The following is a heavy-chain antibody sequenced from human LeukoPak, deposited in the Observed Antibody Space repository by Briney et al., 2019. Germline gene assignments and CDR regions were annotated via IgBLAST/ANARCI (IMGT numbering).Heavy chain of an antibody. J-gene: IGHJ6*03. V-gene: IGHV3-30*03. CDR3: ARGIVGATDLYYYYYMDV. D-gene: IGHD1-26*01. CDR1: GFTFSSYG. CDR2: ISYDGSNK. Sequence: GGSLRLSCAASGFTFSSYGMHWVRQAPGKGLEWVAVISYDGSNKYYADSVKGRFTISRDNSKNSLYLQMNSLRAEDTAVYYCARGIVGATDLYYYYYMDVWGKGTTVTISS.